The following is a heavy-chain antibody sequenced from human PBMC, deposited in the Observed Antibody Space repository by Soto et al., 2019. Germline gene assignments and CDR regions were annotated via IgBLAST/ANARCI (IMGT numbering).Heavy chain of an antibody. Sequence: SETLSLTCAVYGGSFSGYYWSWIRQPPGKGLEWIGEINHSGSTNYNPSLKSRVTISVDTSKNQFSLKLSSVTAADTAVYYCARGKYYDFWGQGTLVTVSS. J-gene: IGHJ4*02. CDR1: GGSFSGYY. CDR3: ARGKYYDF. CDR2: INHSGST. V-gene: IGHV4-34*01. D-gene: IGHD3-3*01.